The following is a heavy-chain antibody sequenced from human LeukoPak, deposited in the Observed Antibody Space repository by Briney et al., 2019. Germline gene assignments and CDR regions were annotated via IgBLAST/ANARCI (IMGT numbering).Heavy chain of an antibody. CDR3: AREISGYSDY. CDR1: GYTFTGYY. Sequence: GASVKASCKASGYTFTGYYMHWVRQAPGQWLEWMGWINANSGDTKYAQKFQGRVTMTRDTSISTAYMELSRLRSDDTAMYYCAREISGYSDYWGQGTLVTVSS. CDR2: INANSGDT. J-gene: IGHJ4*02. D-gene: IGHD3-22*01. V-gene: IGHV1-2*02.